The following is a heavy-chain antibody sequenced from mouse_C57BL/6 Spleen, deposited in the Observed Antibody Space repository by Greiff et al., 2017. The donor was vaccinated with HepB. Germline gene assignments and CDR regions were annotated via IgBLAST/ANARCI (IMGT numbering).Heavy chain of an antibody. CDR1: GYAFSSSW. D-gene: IGHD1-1*02. CDR3: ALWSFAY. V-gene: IGHV1-82*01. Sequence: VQRVESGPELVKPGASVKISCKASGYAFSSSWMNWVKQRPGKGLEWIGRIYPGDGDTNYNGKFKGKATLTADKSSSTAYMQLSSLTSEDSAVYFCALWSFAYWGQGTLVTVSA. CDR2: IYPGDGDT. J-gene: IGHJ3*01.